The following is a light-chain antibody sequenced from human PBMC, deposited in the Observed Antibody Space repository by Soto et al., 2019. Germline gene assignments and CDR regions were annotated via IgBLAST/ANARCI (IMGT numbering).Light chain of an antibody. CDR3: AAWDDSLNGYV. CDR1: SSNIGSNS. CDR2: SNN. Sequence: QSGLTQPPSASGTPGQRVTISCSGSSSNIGSNSVSWYQQLPGTAPKLLIYSNNQRPSGVPDRFSGSKSGTSASLAISGLQSGDEADYYCAAWDDSLNGYVFGTGTKLTVL. J-gene: IGLJ1*01. V-gene: IGLV1-44*01.